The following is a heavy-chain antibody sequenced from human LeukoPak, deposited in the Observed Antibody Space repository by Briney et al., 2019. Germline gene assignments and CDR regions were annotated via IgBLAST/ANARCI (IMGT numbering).Heavy chain of an antibody. D-gene: IGHD2-8*01. CDR3: ARDRLYCTNGVCVLNYYYYMDV. Sequence: GGSLRLSCAASGFTFSDYYMSWIRQAPGKGLGWVSYISSSGSTIYYADSVKGRFTISRDNAKNSLYLQMNSLRAEDTAVYYCARDRLYCTNGVCVLNYYYYMDVWGKGTTVTVSS. J-gene: IGHJ6*03. CDR2: ISSSGSTI. V-gene: IGHV3-11*04. CDR1: GFTFSDYY.